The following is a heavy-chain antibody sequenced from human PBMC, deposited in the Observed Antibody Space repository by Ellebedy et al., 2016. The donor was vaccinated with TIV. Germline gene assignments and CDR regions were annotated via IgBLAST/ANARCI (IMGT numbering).Heavy chain of an antibody. CDR1: GGSFSGYY. CDR3: ARAGYGMDV. Sequence: SETLSLTXAVYGGSFSGYYWSWIRQPPGKGLEWIGEINHSGSTNYNPSLKSRVTISVDTSKNQFSLKLSSVTAADTAVYYCARAGYGMDVWGQGTTVTVSS. J-gene: IGHJ6*02. CDR2: INHSGST. V-gene: IGHV4-34*01.